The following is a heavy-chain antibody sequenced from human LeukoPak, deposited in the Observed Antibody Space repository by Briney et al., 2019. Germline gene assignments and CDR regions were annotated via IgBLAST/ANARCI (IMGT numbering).Heavy chain of an antibody. CDR2: ISNNGDST. CDR3: ARNRYELGLDY. J-gene: IGHJ4*02. CDR1: GFTFSSYA. D-gene: IGHD1-26*01. V-gene: IGHV3-64*01. Sequence: GGSLRLSCAASGFTFSSYAMRWVRQAPGKGLEYVSAISNNGDSTYYANSVKGRFTISRDNSKNTLYLQMGSLRAEDMAVYYCARNRYELGLDYWGQGTLVTVSS.